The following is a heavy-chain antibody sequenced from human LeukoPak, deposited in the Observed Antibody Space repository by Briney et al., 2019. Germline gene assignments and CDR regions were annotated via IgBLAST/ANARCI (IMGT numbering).Heavy chain of an antibody. CDR1: GFTFGDYA. V-gene: IGHV3-49*04. J-gene: IGHJ4*02. D-gene: IGHD3-22*01. Sequence: GGSLRLSCTASGFTFGDYAMSWVRQAPGKGLEWVGFIRSKAYGGSTEYAASVKGRFTISRDDSKSIAYLQMNSLKTEDTAVYYCTRDGPSYYYDSSRYYSGMFDYWGQGTLVTVSS. CDR2: IRSKAYGGST. CDR3: TRDGPSYYYDSSRYYSGMFDY.